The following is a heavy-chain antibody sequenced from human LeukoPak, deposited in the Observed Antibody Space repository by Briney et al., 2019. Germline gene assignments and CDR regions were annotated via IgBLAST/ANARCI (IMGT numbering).Heavy chain of an antibody. CDR1: GGSISSYY. CDR3: ARDPRGIVGASHNWFDP. CDR2: IYTSGST. Sequence: SETLSLTCTVSGGSISSYYWSWIRQPAGKGLEWIGRIYTSGSTNYNPSLKSQVTMSVDTSKNQFSLKLSSVTAADTAVYYCARDPRGIVGASHNWFDPWGQGTLVTVSS. V-gene: IGHV4-4*07. J-gene: IGHJ5*02. D-gene: IGHD1-26*01.